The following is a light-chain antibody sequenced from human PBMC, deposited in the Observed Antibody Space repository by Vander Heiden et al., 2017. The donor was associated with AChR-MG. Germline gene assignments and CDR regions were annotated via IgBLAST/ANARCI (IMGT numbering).Light chain of an antibody. Sequence: QSVLTQPPSASGTPGQRVNISCSGSTSNIGNNAVNWYQPLPGTAPKLLIYANNQRPSGVPDRFSGSKSGTSASLAISGLQSEDEADYFCAAWDDSLDGSWVFGGGTTLTVL. CDR1: TSNIGNNA. J-gene: IGLJ3*02. CDR3: AAWDDSLDGSWV. V-gene: IGLV1-44*01. CDR2: ANN.